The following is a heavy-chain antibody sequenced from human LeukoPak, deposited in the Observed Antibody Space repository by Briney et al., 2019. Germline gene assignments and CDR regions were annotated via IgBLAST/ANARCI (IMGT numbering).Heavy chain of an antibody. V-gene: IGHV3-30*02. CDR2: IRYDGSNK. Sequence: GGSLRLSCAASGFTFSSFAMHWVRQAPGKGLEWVAYIRYDGSNKSYADSVKGRFAISRDSSKNTLYLQMNSLRAEDTAVYYCAKDPGAHDKHFDHWGQGTLVTVSS. CDR3: AKDPGAHDKHFDH. J-gene: IGHJ4*02. CDR1: GFTFSSFA. D-gene: IGHD3-10*01.